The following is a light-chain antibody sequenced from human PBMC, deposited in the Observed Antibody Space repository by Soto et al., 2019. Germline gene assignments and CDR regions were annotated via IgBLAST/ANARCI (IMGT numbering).Light chain of an antibody. Sequence: DIVLTQSPATLSVSPGERATLSCRASQSVSSNLAWYQQKPGQAPRLLIYGASTRATGIPARFSGSGSGTEFTLTISSLQSEDFAVYYCQQHNNWPWITFGQGTRLEIK. J-gene: IGKJ5*01. CDR2: GAS. CDR3: QQHNNWPWIT. V-gene: IGKV3-15*01. CDR1: QSVSSN.